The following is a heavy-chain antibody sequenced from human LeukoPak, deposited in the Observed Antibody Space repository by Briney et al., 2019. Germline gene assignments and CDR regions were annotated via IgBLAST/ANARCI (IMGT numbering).Heavy chain of an antibody. V-gene: IGHV3-21*01. CDR1: GFTFSSYS. CDR3: ARDASDIYYYYYMDV. Sequence: PGGSLRLSCAASGFTFSSYSMNWVRQAPGKGLEWVSSISSSSSYIYYADSVKGRFTISRDNAKNSLYLQMNSLRAEDTAVYYCARDASDIYYYYYMDVWGKGTTVTVSS. J-gene: IGHJ6*03. CDR2: ISSSSSYI.